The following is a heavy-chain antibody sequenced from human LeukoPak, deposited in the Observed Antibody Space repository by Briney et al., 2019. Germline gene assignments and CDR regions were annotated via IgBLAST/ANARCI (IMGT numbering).Heavy chain of an antibody. J-gene: IGHJ4*02. V-gene: IGHV3-49*04. CDR2: IRSKAYGGTT. CDR1: GFTFGDYA. CDR3: TREGRYGYFDY. Sequence: GGSLRLSCTASGFTFGDYAMSWVRQAPGKGLEWVGFIRSKAYGGTTEYAASVKGRFTISRDDSKSIAYLQMNSLKTEDTAVCYCTREGRYGYFDYWGQGTLVTVSS. D-gene: IGHD3-16*01.